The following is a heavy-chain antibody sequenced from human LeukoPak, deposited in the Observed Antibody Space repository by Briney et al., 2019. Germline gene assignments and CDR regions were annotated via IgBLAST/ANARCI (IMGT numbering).Heavy chain of an antibody. D-gene: IGHD2-15*01. CDR1: GGTFSSYA. CDR2: IIPIFGTA. J-gene: IGHJ4*02. Sequence: SVKVSCKASGGTFSSYAISWVRQAPGQGLEWMGRIIPIFGTANYAQKFQGRVTITTDESTSTAYVELSSLRSEDTAVYYCARLVAASAGFDYWGQGTLVTVSS. CDR3: ARLVAASAGFDY. V-gene: IGHV1-69*05.